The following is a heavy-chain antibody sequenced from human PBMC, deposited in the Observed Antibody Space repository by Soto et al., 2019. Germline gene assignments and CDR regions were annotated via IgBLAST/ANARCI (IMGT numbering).Heavy chain of an antibody. CDR1: GYTFTTYA. D-gene: IGHD6-6*01. CDR2: ISTYNGNT. CDR3: ARDPQYSTSSQVFDS. Sequence: QVQLVQSGAEVKKPGASVKVSCKASGYTFTTYAISWVRQAPGQGLEWMGRISTYNGNTKYAQKLQGRVTMTTDTSTSTAYMELRSLTSDDMAVYYCARDPQYSTSSQVFDSWGQGTLVTVSS. J-gene: IGHJ4*02. V-gene: IGHV1-18*03.